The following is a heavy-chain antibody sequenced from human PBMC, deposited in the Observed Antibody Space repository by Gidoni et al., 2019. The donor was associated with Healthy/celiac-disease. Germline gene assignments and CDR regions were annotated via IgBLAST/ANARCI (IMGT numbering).Heavy chain of an antibody. CDR3: ARTPFYDILTGYYEGPLDY. Sequence: QVQLVQSGAEVRKPGASVKVSCKASGYTFTSYAMYWVRQAPGQRLEWMGWINAGNGNTKYSQKFQGRVTITRDTSASTAYMWLSSLRSEDTAVYYCARTPFYDILTGYYEGPLDYWGQGTLVTVSS. CDR2: INAGNGNT. V-gene: IGHV1-3*01. J-gene: IGHJ4*02. CDR1: GYTFTSYA. D-gene: IGHD3-9*01.